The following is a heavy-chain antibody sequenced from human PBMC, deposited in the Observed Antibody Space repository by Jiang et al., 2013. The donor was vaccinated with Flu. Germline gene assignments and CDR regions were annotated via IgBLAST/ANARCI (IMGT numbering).Heavy chain of an antibody. CDR3: ARGGEVGATTWDYGMDV. Sequence: ETLSLTCAVYGGSFSGYYWSWIRQPPGKGLEWIGEINHSGSTNYNPSLKSRVTISVDTSKNQFSLKLNSVTAADTAVYYCARGGEVGATTWDYGMDVWGQGTTVTVSS. CDR1: GGSFSGYY. D-gene: IGHD1-26*01. J-gene: IGHJ6*02. V-gene: IGHV4-34*01. CDR2: INHSGST.